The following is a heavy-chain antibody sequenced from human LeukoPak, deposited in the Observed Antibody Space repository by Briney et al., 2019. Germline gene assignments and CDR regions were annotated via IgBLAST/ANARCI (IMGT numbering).Heavy chain of an antibody. J-gene: IGHJ6*04. D-gene: IGHD3-10*01. Sequence: ASVKASCKASGGTFSSYAISWVRQAPGQGLEWMGGIIPIFGTANYAQKFQGRVTITADKSTSTAYMELSSRRSEDTAVYYCASAGGGDPYYYGSGSYFYYYGMDVWGKGTTVTVSS. CDR2: IIPIFGTA. V-gene: IGHV1-69*06. CDR3: ASAGGGDPYYYGSGSYFYYYGMDV. CDR1: GGTFSSYA.